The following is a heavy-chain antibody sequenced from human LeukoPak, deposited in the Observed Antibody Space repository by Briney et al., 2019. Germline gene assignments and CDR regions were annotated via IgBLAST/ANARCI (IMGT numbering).Heavy chain of an antibody. CDR2: IITMLGTP. D-gene: IGHD6-13*01. Sequence: SVKVSCKASGGTFTSYGFSWVRQAPGQGLEWMGGIITMLGTPNYAQKFQGRVTITTDESTSTAYMELSSLRSEDTAVYYCARDREVAAASFDAFDIWGQGTMVTVSS. J-gene: IGHJ3*02. CDR3: ARDREVAAASFDAFDI. V-gene: IGHV1-69*05. CDR1: GGTFTSYG.